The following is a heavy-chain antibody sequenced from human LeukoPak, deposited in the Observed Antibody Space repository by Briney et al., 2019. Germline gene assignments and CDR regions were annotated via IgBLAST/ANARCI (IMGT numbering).Heavy chain of an antibody. CDR3: AKTLQDFWSGSGSSPDY. CDR2: ISSSSSTI. V-gene: IGHV3-48*01. CDR1: GFTFSSYG. D-gene: IGHD3-3*01. J-gene: IGHJ4*02. Sequence: GGSLRLSCAASGFTFSSYGMHWVRQAPGKGLEWVSYISSSSSTIYYADSVKGRFTISRDNSKNTLYLQMNSLRAEDTAVYYCAKTLQDFWSGSGSSPDYWGQGTLVTVSS.